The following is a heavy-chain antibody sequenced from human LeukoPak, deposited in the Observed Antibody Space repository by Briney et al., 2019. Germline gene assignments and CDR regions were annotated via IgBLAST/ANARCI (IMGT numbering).Heavy chain of an antibody. V-gene: IGHV1-18*04. Sequence: GASVKVSCKASGYTFTSFYMHWVRQAPGQGLEWMGRISGYNGQTKYTQKFQGRVSMTRDTSTRAAYMELTSLRFDDTAVYYCARDEFYGSGSSGDDGLDIWGQGTMVSV. CDR2: ISGYNGQT. D-gene: IGHD3-10*01. J-gene: IGHJ3*02. CDR3: ARDEFYGSGSSGDDGLDI. CDR1: GYTFTSFY.